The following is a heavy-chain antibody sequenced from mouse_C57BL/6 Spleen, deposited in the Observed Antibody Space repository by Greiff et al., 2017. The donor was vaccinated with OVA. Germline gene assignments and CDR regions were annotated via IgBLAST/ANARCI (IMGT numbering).Heavy chain of an antibody. CDR1: GYSITSGYY. J-gene: IGHJ4*01. Sequence: EVKLVESGPGLVKPSQSLSLTCSVTGYSITSGYYWNWIRQFPGNKLEWMGYISYDGSNNYNPSLKNRISIPRDTSKNQFFLKLKSVTTEDTATYYCARTGNYEYAMDYWGQGTSVTVAS. CDR2: ISYDGSN. CDR3: ARTGNYEYAMDY. D-gene: IGHD1-1*01. V-gene: IGHV3-6*01.